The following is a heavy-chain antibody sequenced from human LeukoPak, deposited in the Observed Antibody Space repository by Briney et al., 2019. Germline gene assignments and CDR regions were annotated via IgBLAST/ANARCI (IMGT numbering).Heavy chain of an antibody. CDR1: GGSISSGDYY. V-gene: IGHV4-30-4*08. Sequence: SETLSLTCTVSGGSISSGDYYWSWIRQPPGKGLERIGYIYYSGSTYYNPSLKSRVTISVDTSKNQFSLKLSSVTAADTAVYYCARGPLLRYFDWLSDWYFDLWGRGTLVTVSS. CDR2: IYYSGST. J-gene: IGHJ2*01. D-gene: IGHD3-9*01. CDR3: ARGPLLRYFDWLSDWYFDL.